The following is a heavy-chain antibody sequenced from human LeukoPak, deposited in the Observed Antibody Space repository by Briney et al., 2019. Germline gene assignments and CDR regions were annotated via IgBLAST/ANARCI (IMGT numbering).Heavy chain of an antibody. D-gene: IGHD1-7*01. J-gene: IGHJ4*02. CDR1: GFTFSDYY. CDR3: AREDDWNYEDY. V-gene: IGHV3-11*04. CDR2: ISSSGSTI. Sequence: GGSLRLSCAASGFTFSDYYMSWIRQAPGKGLEWVSYISSSGSTIYYADSVKGRFTISRDNAKNSLYLQMNSLRAEDTAIYYCAREDDWNYEDYWGQGTLVTVSS.